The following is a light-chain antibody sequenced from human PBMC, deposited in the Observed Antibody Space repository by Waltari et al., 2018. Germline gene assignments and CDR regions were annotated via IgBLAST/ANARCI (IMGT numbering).Light chain of an antibody. J-gene: IGLJ1*01. CDR3: NCRDRSGFRHV. CDR1: RLRSYS. V-gene: IGLV3-19*01. CDR2: GQN. Sequence: SSELTQDPAVSVALGQTVRITCQGDRLRSYSATWYQQKPGQAPVLVIFGQNKRPSGIPDRFSGSSSRNTASLNITGAQAEDEADYYCNCRDRSGFRHVFGTGTKVTVL.